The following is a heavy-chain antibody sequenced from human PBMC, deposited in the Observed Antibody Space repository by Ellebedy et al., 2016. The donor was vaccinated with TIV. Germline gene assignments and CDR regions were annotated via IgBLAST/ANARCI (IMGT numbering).Heavy chain of an antibody. V-gene: IGHV3-13*01. CDR1: GFTFRSHD. Sequence: GESLKISFAASGFTFRSHDLHSVRQPTGKGLEWVFGITSAGDTYYLSSVKGRFIISRDSAKNSLYLQMNSMRAEDTAVYYCARATSGFDYWGQGALATVSS. D-gene: IGHD5-24*01. CDR3: ARATSGFDY. J-gene: IGHJ4*02. CDR2: ITSAGDT.